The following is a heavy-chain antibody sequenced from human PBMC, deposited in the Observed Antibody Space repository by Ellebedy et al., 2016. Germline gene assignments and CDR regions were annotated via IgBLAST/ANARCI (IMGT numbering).Heavy chain of an antibody. CDR2: ISNPGTAI. CDR3: GRSPVLDH. Sequence: GGSLRLSCAASGFTFSRYGMTWVRQAPGEGLEWISFISNPGTAIYYAASVKGRFTVSRDNAQNSLFLQMNSLRAEDTALYFCGRSPVLDHWGQGTLVTVSS. V-gene: IGHV3-48*03. J-gene: IGHJ4*02. CDR1: GFTFSRYG.